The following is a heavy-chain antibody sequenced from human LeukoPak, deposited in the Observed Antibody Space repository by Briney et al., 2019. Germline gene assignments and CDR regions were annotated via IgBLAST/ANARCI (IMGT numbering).Heavy chain of an antibody. CDR3: ARGDYDSWSGYPIDY. Sequence: PGGSLRLSCAASGFTFSSYWMHWVRQAPGKGLVWVSRINSDGSSTSYADSVKGRFTISRDNAKNTLYLQMNSLRAEDTAVYYCARGDYDSWSGYPIDYWGQGTLVTVSS. D-gene: IGHD3-3*01. CDR2: INSDGSST. J-gene: IGHJ4*02. V-gene: IGHV3-74*01. CDR1: GFTFSSYW.